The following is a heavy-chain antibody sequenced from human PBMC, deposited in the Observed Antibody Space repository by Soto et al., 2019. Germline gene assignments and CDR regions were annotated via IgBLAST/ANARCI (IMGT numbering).Heavy chain of an antibody. CDR1: GYTFTSYY. J-gene: IGHJ3*02. CDR2: INPSGGST. D-gene: IGHD5-12*01. Sequence: QVQLVQSGAEVKKPGASVKVSCKASGYTFTSYYMYWVRQAPGQGLEWMGIINPSGGSTSYAQKFQGRVTMTRDTSTSTVYMELSSLRSEDTAVYYCARVEMATMKGNACDIWGQGTMVTVSS. CDR3: ARVEMATMKGNACDI. V-gene: IGHV1-46*01.